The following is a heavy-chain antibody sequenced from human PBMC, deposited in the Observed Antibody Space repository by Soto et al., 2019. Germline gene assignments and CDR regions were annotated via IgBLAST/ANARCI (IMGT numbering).Heavy chain of an antibody. J-gene: IGHJ4*02. D-gene: IGHD4-17*01. Sequence: GGSLRLSCAASGFTFSNYAMSWVRQAPGKGLEWVSAISGSGGSTYYADSVKGRFTISRDNSKNTLYLQMNSLRAEDTAVYYCAKDYTVTPGGRFDYWGQGTLVTVSS. V-gene: IGHV3-23*01. CDR1: GFTFSNYA. CDR2: ISGSGGST. CDR3: AKDYTVTPGGRFDY.